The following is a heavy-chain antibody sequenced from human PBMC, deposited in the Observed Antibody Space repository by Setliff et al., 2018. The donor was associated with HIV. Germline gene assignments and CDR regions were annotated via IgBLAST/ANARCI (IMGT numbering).Heavy chain of an antibody. J-gene: IGHJ3*02. CDR2: INPSGGST. Sequence: ASVKVSCKASGYTFTSYYMHWVRQAPGQGLEWMGIINPSGGSTSYAQKFQGRVTMTRDTSTSTVYMQLSSLRSEDTAMYYCARGSTYDYVWAWAFDIWGQGTMVTVSS. CDR3: ARGSTYDYVWAWAFDI. D-gene: IGHD3-16*01. V-gene: IGHV1-46*01. CDR1: GYTFTSYY.